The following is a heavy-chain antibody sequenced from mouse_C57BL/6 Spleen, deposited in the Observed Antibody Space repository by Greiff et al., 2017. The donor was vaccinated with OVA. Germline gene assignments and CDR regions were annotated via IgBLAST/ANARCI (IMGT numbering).Heavy chain of an antibody. CDR3: ARPATVVAKGFAY. V-gene: IGHV1-26*01. CDR1: GYTFTDYY. CDR2: INPNNGGT. D-gene: IGHD1-1*01. Sequence: VQLQQSGPELVKPGASVKISCKASGYTFTDYYMNWVKQSHGKSLEWIGDINPNNGGTSYNQKFKGKATLTVDKSSSTAYMELRSLTSEDSAVYYCARPATVVAKGFAYWGQGTLVTVSA. J-gene: IGHJ3*01.